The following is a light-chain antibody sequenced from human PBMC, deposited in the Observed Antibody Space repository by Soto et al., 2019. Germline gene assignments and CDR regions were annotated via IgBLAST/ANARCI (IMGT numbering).Light chain of an antibody. J-gene: IGLJ1*01. V-gene: IGLV2-14*03. Sequence: QSVLTQPASVSESPGQSITIPCTGTSSDVGGHNFVSWYQHHPGKAPKLMIYDVTNRPSGVSDRFSGSKSGNTASLTISGLQAEDEADYFCSSYTSITTFYVFGTGTKVTVL. CDR1: SSDVGGHNF. CDR3: SSYTSITTFYV. CDR2: DVT.